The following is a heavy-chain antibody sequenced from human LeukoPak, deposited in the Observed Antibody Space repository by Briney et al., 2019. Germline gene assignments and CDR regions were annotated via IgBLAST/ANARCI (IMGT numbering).Heavy chain of an antibody. Sequence: ASVKVSCKASGYTFTGYYMHWVRQAPGQGLEWMGRINPNSGGTNYAQKFQGRVTMTRDTSISTAYMELSRLRSDDTAVYYCARDSYMVRGVITFDPADYWGQGTLVTVSS. CDR2: INPNSGGT. CDR1: GYTFTGYY. D-gene: IGHD3-10*01. V-gene: IGHV1-2*06. J-gene: IGHJ4*02. CDR3: ARDSYMVRGVITFDPADY.